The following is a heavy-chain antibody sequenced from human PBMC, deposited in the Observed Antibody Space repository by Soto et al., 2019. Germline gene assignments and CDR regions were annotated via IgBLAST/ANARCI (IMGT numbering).Heavy chain of an antibody. D-gene: IGHD3-3*01. CDR2: ISDSGRTI. CDR1: GFTFSSYE. Sequence: PGGSLRLSCSASGFTFSSYEMNWVRQAPGKGLEWVSYISDSGRTIYYADSVKGRFTVSRDDAQNSVYLQMDSRRAEDTAVYYCARDLLHYDFWSGYSAYFYYGMDVWGPGTTVTVSS. V-gene: IGHV3-48*03. J-gene: IGHJ6*02. CDR3: ARDLLHYDFWSGYSAYFYYGMDV.